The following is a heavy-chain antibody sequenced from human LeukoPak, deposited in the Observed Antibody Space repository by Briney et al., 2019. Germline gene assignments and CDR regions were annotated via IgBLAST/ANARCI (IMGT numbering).Heavy chain of an antibody. CDR1: GFTFCSYW. V-gene: IGHV3-74*01. Sequence: GGSLRLSCAASGFTFCSYWMHWVRQAPGKGLVWVSRINSDGSSTSYADSVKGRFTISRDNAKNTLYLQMNSLRAEDTAVYYCARSPPTIFGVVIILDYWGQGTLVTVSS. J-gene: IGHJ4*02. D-gene: IGHD3-3*01. CDR2: INSDGSST. CDR3: ARSPPTIFGVVIILDY.